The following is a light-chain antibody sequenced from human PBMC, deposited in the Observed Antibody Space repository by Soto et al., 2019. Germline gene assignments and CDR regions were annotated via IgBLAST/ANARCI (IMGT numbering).Light chain of an antibody. J-gene: IGLJ1*01. CDR2: EVT. CDR1: SSDVGGYNY. CDR3: SSYASSNNFDV. V-gene: IGLV2-8*01. Sequence: QSALTQPPSASGSPGQSVTISCTGTSSDVGGYNYVSWYQQHPGKAPKLVIYEVTKRPSGVPDRFSGSKSGNTASLTVSGLQAEDEADYYCSSYASSNNFDVFGPGTKVTVL.